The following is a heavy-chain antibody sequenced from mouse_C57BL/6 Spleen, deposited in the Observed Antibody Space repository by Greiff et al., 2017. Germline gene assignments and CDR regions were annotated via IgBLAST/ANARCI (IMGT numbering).Heavy chain of an antibody. D-gene: IGHD1-1*01. CDR2: IDPSDSET. J-gene: IGHJ1*03. CDR1: GYTFTSYW. Sequence: QVQLQQPGAELVRPGSSVKLSCKASGYTFTSYWMHWVKQRPIQGLEWIGNIDPSDSETHYNQKFKVKATLTVDKSSSTAYMQLSSLTSEDSAVYYCASFYYGSSHWYFDVWGTGTTVTVSS. V-gene: IGHV1-52*01. CDR3: ASFYYGSSHWYFDV.